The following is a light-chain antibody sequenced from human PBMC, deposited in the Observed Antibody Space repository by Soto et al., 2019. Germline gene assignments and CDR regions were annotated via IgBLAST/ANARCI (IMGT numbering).Light chain of an antibody. CDR2: YKSDSDK. V-gene: IGLV5-45*03. Sequence: QSVLTQPSSRSASPGASASLTCTLRSGINVGTYRIYWYQQKPGSPPQYLLRYKSDSDKQQGSGVPSRFSGSKDASANAGILLISGLQSEDEADYYCMIWHSSAYVFGTGTKVTVL. J-gene: IGLJ1*01. CDR1: SGINVGTYR. CDR3: MIWHSSAYV.